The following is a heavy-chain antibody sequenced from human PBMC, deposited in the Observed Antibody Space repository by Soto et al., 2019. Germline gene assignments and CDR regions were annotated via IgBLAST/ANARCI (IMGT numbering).Heavy chain of an antibody. J-gene: IGHJ4*02. Sequence: GASVKVSCKASGYTFTSYGISWVRQAPGQGLEWMGWIRAYNGNTNYAQKLQGRVTMTTDTSTSTAYMELSSLRAEDTAVYYCAREGSTWIQLWSSPYYWGQGTLVTVSS. CDR2: IRAYNGNT. V-gene: IGHV1-18*01. CDR1: GYTFTSYG. CDR3: AREGSTWIQLWSSPYY. D-gene: IGHD5-18*01.